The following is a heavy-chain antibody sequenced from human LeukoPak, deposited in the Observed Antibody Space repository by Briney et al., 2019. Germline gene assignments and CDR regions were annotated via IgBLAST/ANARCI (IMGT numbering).Heavy chain of an antibody. V-gene: IGHV4-34*01. J-gene: IGHJ6*03. D-gene: IGHD5-24*01. CDR1: GGSFRGSY. CDR3: ARGKRWLEYYYYYMDV. CDR2: IKHSVRT. Sequence: PPETLSLTSADHGGSFRGSYWSWIPPTPGKGRGWSGEIKHSVRTNYNPYLKRRVTISVDTSKNQFSLKLSSVTAADTAVYYCARGKRWLEYYYYYMDVWGKGTTVTVSS.